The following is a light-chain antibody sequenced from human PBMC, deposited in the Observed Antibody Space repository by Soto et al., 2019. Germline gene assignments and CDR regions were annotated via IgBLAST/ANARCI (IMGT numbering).Light chain of an antibody. V-gene: IGLV2-8*01. CDR1: SSDVGDYNF. J-gene: IGLJ1*01. Sequence: QSALTQPPSASGSVGQSVTISCTGTSSDVGDYNFVSWYQQHPGKAPKPMVYEVTERTSGVPDRFSGSKSGNTASLTVSGLQSEDEADYYCSSSAGSNRFCVFGTGTKLTVL. CDR3: SSSAGSNRFCV. CDR2: EVT.